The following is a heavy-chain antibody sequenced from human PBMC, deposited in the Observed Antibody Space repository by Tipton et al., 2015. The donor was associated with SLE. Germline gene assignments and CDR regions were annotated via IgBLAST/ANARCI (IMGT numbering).Heavy chain of an antibody. J-gene: IGHJ5*02. CDR2: IYYSGST. CDR1: GGSISSYY. Sequence: TLSLTCTVSGGSISSYYWSWIRQPPGKGLEWIGYIYYSGSTNYNPSLKSRVTISVDTAKNQFSLKLSSVTAADTAVYYCARGRITIFGVASGWFDPWGQGPLVTVSS. V-gene: IGHV4-59*12. CDR3: ARGRITIFGVASGWFDP. D-gene: IGHD3-3*01.